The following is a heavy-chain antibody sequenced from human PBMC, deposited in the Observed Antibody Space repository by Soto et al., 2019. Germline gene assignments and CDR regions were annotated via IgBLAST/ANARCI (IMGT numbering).Heavy chain of an antibody. J-gene: IGHJ4*02. V-gene: IGHV4-59*12. Sequence: SETLSLTCTVSADSFRNYYWTWIRQPPGKGLEWIGFIYYSGSTTYNPSLKSRVTMSVDTSKNQSSLKMSSVTAADTAVYYCARGIGYCSSINCYSSRRLRFDSWGQGTLVTVSS. D-gene: IGHD2-2*01. CDR2: IYYSGST. CDR3: ARGIGYCSSINCYSSRRLRFDS. CDR1: ADSFRNYY.